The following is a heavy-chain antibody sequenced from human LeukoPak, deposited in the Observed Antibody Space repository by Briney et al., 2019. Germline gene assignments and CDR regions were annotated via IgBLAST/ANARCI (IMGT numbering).Heavy chain of an antibody. CDR3: ARHQGTSFFRARFGNWFDP. CDR1: GGSISSRSYY. J-gene: IGHJ5*02. V-gene: IGHV4-39*01. Sequence: SETLSLTCTVSGGSISSRSYYWGWIRQPPGKGLEWIGSIYYSGSTYYNPSLKSRVTISVDTSKNQFSLKLSSVTAADTAVYYCARHQGTSFFRARFGNWFDPWGQGTLVTVSS. CDR2: IYYSGST. D-gene: IGHD2-2*01.